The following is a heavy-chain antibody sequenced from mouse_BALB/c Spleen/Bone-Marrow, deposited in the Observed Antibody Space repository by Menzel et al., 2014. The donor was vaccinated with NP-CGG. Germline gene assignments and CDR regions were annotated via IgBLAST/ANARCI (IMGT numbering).Heavy chain of an antibody. CDR2: ILPGSGST. CDR1: GYTFSSYW. Sequence: VQLQQSGAELMRPGASVKISCKATGYTFSSYWTEWVKQRPGHGLEWIGEILPGSGSTNYNEKFKGKATFTADTSSNTAYMQLSSLTSEDSAVYYCARYYDYAWFAYWGQGTLVTVSA. J-gene: IGHJ3*01. CDR3: ARYYDYAWFAY. D-gene: IGHD2-4*01. V-gene: IGHV1-9*01.